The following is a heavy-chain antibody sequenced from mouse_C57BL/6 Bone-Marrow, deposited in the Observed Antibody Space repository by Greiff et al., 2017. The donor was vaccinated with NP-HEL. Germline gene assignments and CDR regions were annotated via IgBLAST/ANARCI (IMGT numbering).Heavy chain of an antibody. J-gene: IGHJ4*01. Sequence: VQLQQSGPVLVKPGASVKMSCKASGYTFTDYYMNWVKQSHGKSLEWIGVINPYNGCTSYNQKLKGKATLTVDKSSSTAYMELNSLTSEDSAVYYCARRGYYCYYAMDYWGQGTSVTVSS. V-gene: IGHV1-19*01. CDR2: INPYNGCT. D-gene: IGHD2-12*01. CDR1: GYTFTDYY. CDR3: ARRGYYCYYAMDY.